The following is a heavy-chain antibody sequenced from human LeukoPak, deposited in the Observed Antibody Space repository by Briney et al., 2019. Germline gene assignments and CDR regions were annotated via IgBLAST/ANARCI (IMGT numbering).Heavy chain of an antibody. CDR3: AKDNNDSSGYYWPYYYYGMDV. J-gene: IGHJ6*02. CDR2: ISYDGSNK. V-gene: IGHV3-30*18. D-gene: IGHD3-22*01. Sequence: GGSLRLSCAASGFTFSSYGMHWVRQAPGKGLEWVAVISYDGSNKYYADSVKGRFTISRDNSKNTLYLQMNSLRAEDTAVYYCAKDNNDSSGYYWPYYYYGMDVWGQGTTVTVSS. CDR1: GFTFSSYG.